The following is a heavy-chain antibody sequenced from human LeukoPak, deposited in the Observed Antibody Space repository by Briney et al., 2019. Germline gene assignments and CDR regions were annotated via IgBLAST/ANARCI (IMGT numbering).Heavy chain of an antibody. J-gene: IGHJ4*02. V-gene: IGHV1-18*01. CDR1: GYTFTSYG. CDR2: ISAYNGNT. CDR3: ARDRNKGNEDY. D-gene: IGHD1-1*01. Sequence: ASVNVSCKASGYTFTSYGISWVRQAPGQGLEWMGWISAYNGNTNYAQKIQGRVTMTTDTSTSTAYMELGSLRSDDTAVYYCARDRNKGNEDYWGQGTLVTVSS.